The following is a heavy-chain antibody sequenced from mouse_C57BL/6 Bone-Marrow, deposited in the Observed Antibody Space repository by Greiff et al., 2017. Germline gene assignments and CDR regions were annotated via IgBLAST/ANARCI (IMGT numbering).Heavy chain of an antibody. CDR2: IRSKSNNYAT. CDR1: GFSFTTYA. CDR3: VRCLLYAMDY. V-gene: IGHV10-1*01. D-gene: IGHD2-10*01. J-gene: IGHJ4*01. Sequence: EVKVEEPGGGLVQPKGSLKLSCAASGFSFTTYAMNWVRQTPGQGLEWVASIRSKSNNYATYYTDSMKDRFTISRDNSESMPYLQMNNLTTEDTAIYYCVRCLLYAMDYWGQGTSVTVSS.